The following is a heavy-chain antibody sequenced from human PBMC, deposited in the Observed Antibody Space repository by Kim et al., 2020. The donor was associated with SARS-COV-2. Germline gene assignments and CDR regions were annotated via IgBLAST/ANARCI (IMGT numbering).Heavy chain of an antibody. Sequence: NTKYSQKCQGRVTITRETSASTAYMELSSLRSEDTAVYYCARGIVGATNPWGQGTLVTVSS. CDR2: NT. D-gene: IGHD1-26*01. V-gene: IGHV1-3*01. J-gene: IGHJ5*02. CDR3: ARGIVGATNP.